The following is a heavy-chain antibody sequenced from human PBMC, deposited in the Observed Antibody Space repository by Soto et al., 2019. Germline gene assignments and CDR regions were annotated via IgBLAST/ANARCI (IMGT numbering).Heavy chain of an antibody. CDR1: GASISDVY. J-gene: IGHJ4*02. D-gene: IGHD2-21*02. CDR3: ARVNVTLDL. V-gene: IGHV4-4*08. CDR2: FFSSGGT. Sequence: SETLSLTCTVSGASISDVYWSWIRQPPGKGLEWIAFFFSSGGTSYNPSLKSRITLSLDTSKKQFSLNLSSVTAADTAVYYCARVNVTLDLWGLGTLVTVSS.